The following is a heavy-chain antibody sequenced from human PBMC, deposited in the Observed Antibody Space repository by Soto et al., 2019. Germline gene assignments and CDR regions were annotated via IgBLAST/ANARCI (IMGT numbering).Heavy chain of an antibody. J-gene: IGHJ6*02. CDR1: GFTFDDYA. CDR3: AKDRGIAAAGGSYYYYYGMDV. V-gene: IGHV3-9*01. Sequence: GGSLRLSCAASGFTFDDYAMHWVRQAPGKGLEWVSGISWNSGSIGYADSVKGRFTISRDNAKNSLYLQMNSLRAEDTALYYCAKDRGIAAAGGSYYYYYGMDVWGQGTTVTVSS. CDR2: ISWNSGSI. D-gene: IGHD6-13*01.